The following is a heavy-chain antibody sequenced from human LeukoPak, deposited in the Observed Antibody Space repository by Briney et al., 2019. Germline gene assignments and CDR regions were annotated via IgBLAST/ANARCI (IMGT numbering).Heavy chain of an antibody. D-gene: IGHD2-2*01. Sequence: GRSRRLSCAASGFTFDDYGMSWVRQAPGKLLEWVSCINWNGVSTGYADSVKGRFTISRDNAKNSLYLQMNSLRAEDTALYYCARDRGSRGVVVPAAIPYYYYMDVWGKGTTVTVSS. CDR2: INWNGVST. J-gene: IGHJ6*03. CDR3: ARDRGSRGVVVPAAIPYYYYMDV. V-gene: IGHV3-20*04. CDR1: GFTFDDYG.